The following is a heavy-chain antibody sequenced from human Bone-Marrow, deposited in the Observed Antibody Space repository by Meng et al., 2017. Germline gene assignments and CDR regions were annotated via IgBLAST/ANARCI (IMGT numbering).Heavy chain of an antibody. CDR3: ARGVDYGVNFDY. CDR2: INPNSGGT. V-gene: IGHV1-2*06. J-gene: IGHJ4*02. Sequence: VQLAQSGAEVKKPGASVKVSCKASGYTFTGYYRHWVRQAPGQGLEWMGRINPNSGGTNYAQKFQGRVTMTRDTSISTAYMELSSLRSEDTAVYYCARGVDYGVNFDYWGQGTLVTVSS. D-gene: IGHD4-17*01. CDR1: GYTFTGYY.